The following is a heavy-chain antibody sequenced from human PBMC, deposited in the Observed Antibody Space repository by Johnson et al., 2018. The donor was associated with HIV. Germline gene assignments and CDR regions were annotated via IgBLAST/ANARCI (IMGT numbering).Heavy chain of an antibody. V-gene: IGHV3-11*04. CDR1: GFTFSDYY. CDR3: ARGGGSDWYNALDI. D-gene: IGHD6-19*01. Sequence: QVHLVESGGGLVTPGGSVKLSCQGSGFTFSDYYMTWIRQAPGKGLEWVSYIRTDGSSTYYADAVKGRFTFVRDNAKNSVYLQMTSLRVEDTAVYYCARGGGSDWYNALDIWGQGTMVTVSS. J-gene: IGHJ3*02. CDR2: IRTDGSST.